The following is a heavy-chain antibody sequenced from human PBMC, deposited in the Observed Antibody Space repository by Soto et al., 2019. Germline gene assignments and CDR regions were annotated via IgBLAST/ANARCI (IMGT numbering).Heavy chain of an antibody. V-gene: IGHV3-20*01. CDR1: GIAFGDYG. J-gene: IGHJ6*02. D-gene: IGHD2-8*01. Sequence: EVQLAESGGGVARPGGSRRLACAASGIAFGDYGMTWVRRVPGKSLEWVAGISWNGDHTGYADFAKGLLTISRENSKKSLLLEMNSLRVEDTALYDCGRGVYTSMRGCDVWGQGAP. CDR3: GRGVYTSMRGCDV. CDR2: ISWNGDHT.